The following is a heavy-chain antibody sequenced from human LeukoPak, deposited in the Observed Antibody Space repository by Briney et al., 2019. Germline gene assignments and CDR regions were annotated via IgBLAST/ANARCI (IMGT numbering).Heavy chain of an antibody. CDR2: IYYSGST. Sequence: SETLSLTCTVSGGSISSSSCCWGWIRQPPGKGLEWIGSIYYSGSTYYNPSLKSRVTISVDTSKNQFSLKLSSVTAADTAVYYCAAHSSGWYGWFDPWGQGTLVTVSS. CDR1: GGSISSSSCC. D-gene: IGHD6-19*01. V-gene: IGHV4-39*01. J-gene: IGHJ5*02. CDR3: AAHSSGWYGWFDP.